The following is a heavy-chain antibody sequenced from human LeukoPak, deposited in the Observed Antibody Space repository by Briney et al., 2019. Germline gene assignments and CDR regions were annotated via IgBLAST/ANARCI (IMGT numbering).Heavy chain of an antibody. CDR1: GVSISSGSYY. J-gene: IGHJ4*02. CDR3: ARGTDLLAGYYYFDY. CDR2: IYYSGST. Sequence: SETLSFTCTVSGVSISSGSYYWSGLRQPPGKGLEWIASIYYSGSTHYNPSLKSRVTISVDTSKNQFSLKLSSVTAADTAVYYCARGTDLLAGYYYFDYWGQGILVTVSS. D-gene: IGHD3-9*01. V-gene: IGHV4-39*07.